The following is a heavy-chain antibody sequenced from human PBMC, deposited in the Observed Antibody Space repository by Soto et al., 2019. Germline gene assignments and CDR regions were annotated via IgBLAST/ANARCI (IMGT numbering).Heavy chain of an antibody. CDR1: GFTFSSYG. CDR2: ISGGGDTT. D-gene: IGHD2-8*01. V-gene: IGHV3-23*01. Sequence: EVQLLESGGGLVQPGGSLRLTCAASGFTFSSYGISWIRLSPGKGLEWVSVISGGGDTTYYTPSVKGRFTISRDDFRNTLYLQMNSLRTEDTARYCCAKLRDFVVLPAGILDYWGPGTLVTVSS. CDR3: AKLRDFVVLPAGILDY. J-gene: IGHJ4*02.